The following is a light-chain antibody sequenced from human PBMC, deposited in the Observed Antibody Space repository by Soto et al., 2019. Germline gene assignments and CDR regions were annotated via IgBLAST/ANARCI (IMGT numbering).Light chain of an antibody. Sequence: QSVLTQPLSASASPGQRVTISCSGGSSNIGSNNVAWYQHLPGTAPPRLIFSAGQRPSGVPGRFSGAKSGTSASLAISGLQSEDEGDYYCSAWDNSLNGYVFGPGTKLTVL. CDR1: SSNIGSNN. J-gene: IGLJ1*01. V-gene: IGLV1-44*01. CDR3: SAWDNSLNGYV. CDR2: SAG.